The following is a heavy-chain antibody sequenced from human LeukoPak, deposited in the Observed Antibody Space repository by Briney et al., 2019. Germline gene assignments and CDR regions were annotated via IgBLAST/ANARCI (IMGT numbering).Heavy chain of an antibody. V-gene: IGHV3-23*01. CDR1: GFTFSSYA. J-gene: IGHJ5*02. D-gene: IGHD2-2*01. CDR3: AKDRLRTSDIVVVPNWFDP. CDR2: ISGSGGST. Sequence: GGSLRLSCAASGFTFSSYAMSWVRQAPGKGLEWVSAISGSGGSTYYADSVKGRFTISRDNSKNTLYLQMNSLRAEDTAVYYCAKDRLRTSDIVVVPNWFDPWGQGTLVTVSS.